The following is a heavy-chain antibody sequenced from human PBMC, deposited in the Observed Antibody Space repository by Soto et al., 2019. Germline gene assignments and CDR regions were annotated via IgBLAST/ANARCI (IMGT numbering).Heavy chain of an antibody. CDR1: GASISSYY. V-gene: IGHV4-59*01. CDR2: IYYSGGT. D-gene: IGHD3-22*01. CDR3: ARFPHDDSSGYYYWIWFDP. J-gene: IGHJ5*02. Sequence: ASETLSLTCTVSGASISSYYWSWIRQPPGKGLEWIGYIYYSGGTNYNPSLKSRVTISVDTSKNQFSLKLSSVTAADTAVYYCARFPHDDSSGYYYWIWFDPWGQGTLVTVSS.